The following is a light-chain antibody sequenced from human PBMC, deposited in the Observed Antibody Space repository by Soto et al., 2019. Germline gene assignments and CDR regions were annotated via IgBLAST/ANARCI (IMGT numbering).Light chain of an antibody. CDR1: QGVGTW. CDR2: TAS. Sequence: DIQMTQSPSSVSASVGDRVTITCRASQGVGTWLAWFQQKPGEAPRFMIYTASTVHSGVPSRFSGSGSGTDFTLTINSLQPEDFATYYCQQGDSFPLTFGGGTKVEIK. CDR3: QQGDSFPLT. V-gene: IGKV1-12*01. J-gene: IGKJ4*01.